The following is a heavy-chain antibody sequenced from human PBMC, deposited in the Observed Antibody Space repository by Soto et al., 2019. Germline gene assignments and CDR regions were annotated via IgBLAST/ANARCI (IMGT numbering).Heavy chain of an antibody. Sequence: GGSLRVSCAASGFTFSNYAMNWVRQAPGKGLEWVSGISDSDDSTFYADSVKGRFTISRDNSKNKLYLQLSSLRAEDTAIYYCAKGRCASCYFADYWGQGTLVTVSS. D-gene: IGHD2-21*01. CDR2: ISDSDDST. J-gene: IGHJ4*02. CDR1: GFTFSNYA. CDR3: AKGRCASCYFADY. V-gene: IGHV3-23*01.